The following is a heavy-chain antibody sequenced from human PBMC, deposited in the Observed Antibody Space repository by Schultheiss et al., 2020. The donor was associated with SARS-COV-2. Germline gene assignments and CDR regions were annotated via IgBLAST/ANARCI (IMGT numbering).Heavy chain of an antibody. D-gene: IGHD6-19*01. J-gene: IGHJ4*02. CDR1: GFTFSRYW. Sequence: GGSLRLSCSASGFTFSRYWMHWVRQVPGKGLEWVSAISGSGGSTYYADSVKGRFTISRDNSKNTLYLQMNSLRAEDTAVYYCAKGYSSGWYVLWPFDYWGQGTLVTVSS. V-gene: IGHV3-NL1*01. CDR2: ISGSGGST. CDR3: AKGYSSGWYVLWPFDY.